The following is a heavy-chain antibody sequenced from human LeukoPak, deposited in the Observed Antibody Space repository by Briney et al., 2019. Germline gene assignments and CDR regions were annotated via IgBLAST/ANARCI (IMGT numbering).Heavy chain of an antibody. CDR2: ISSSSNYI. D-gene: IGHD3-10*01. J-gene: IGHJ4*02. CDR3: ARGLSSENYYNQPGR. CDR1: AFTFSSYN. Sequence: GGSLRLSCTASAFTFSSYNMNWVRQAPGKGLEWVSSISSSSNYIFYTNSVKGRFTISRDNAKNSLYLQMNSLRAEDTAVYYCARGLSSENYYNQPGRWGQGTMVTVA. V-gene: IGHV3-21*01.